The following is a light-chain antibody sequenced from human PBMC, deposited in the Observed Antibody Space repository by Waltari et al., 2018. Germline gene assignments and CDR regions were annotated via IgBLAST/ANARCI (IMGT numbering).Light chain of an antibody. CDR3: QQRSNWSYT. CDR2: DAS. CDR1: QSVSSY. J-gene: IGKJ2*01. Sequence: EIVLTQSPATLSLSPGDRATLSCRASQSVSSYLAWYQQKPGQAPRLLIYDASNRATGIPARFSGSGSGTDFTLTISSLEPEDFAVYYCQQRSNWSYTFGQGTKLEIK. V-gene: IGKV3-11*01.